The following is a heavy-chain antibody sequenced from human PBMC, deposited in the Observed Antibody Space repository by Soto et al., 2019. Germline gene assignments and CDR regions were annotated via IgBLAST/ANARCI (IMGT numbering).Heavy chain of an antibody. CDR2: INPDGSEK. Sequence: EVHLVESGGGLVQPGGSLRLSCAASGFSFSSVWMTWVRQIPGKGLECLACINPDGSEKYYLDSVKGRFTVSRDNARNSLYLQMSSLRADDTAVYYCTRDHNWEAHWGQGTLVTVSS. J-gene: IGHJ5*02. CDR3: TRDHNWEAH. CDR1: GFSFSSVW. V-gene: IGHV3-7*01.